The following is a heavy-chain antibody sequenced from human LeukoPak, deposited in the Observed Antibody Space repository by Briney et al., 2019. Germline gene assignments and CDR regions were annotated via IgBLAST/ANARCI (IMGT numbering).Heavy chain of an antibody. CDR3: ARGGPTVTAFASFDY. CDR1: GGSISSYY. D-gene: IGHD4-11*01. CDR2: IFYSGST. J-gene: IGHJ4*02. Sequence: PSETLSLTCIVSGGSISSYYWSWLRQPPGKGLEWIGHIFYSGSTNYNPFLDSRVTISVDTSKNQLSLKLNSMTAAETAVYYCARGGPTVTAFASFDYWGQGTLVTVSS. V-gene: IGHV4-59*01.